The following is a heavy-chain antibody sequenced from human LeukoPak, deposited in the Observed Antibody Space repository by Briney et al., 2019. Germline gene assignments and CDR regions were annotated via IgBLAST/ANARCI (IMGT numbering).Heavy chain of an antibody. D-gene: IGHD3-22*01. J-gene: IGHJ1*01. Sequence: SETLSLTCTVSGGSISSSSYYWGWIRQPPGKGLEWIGSIYYSGSTYYNPSLKSRVTISVDTSKNQFSLKLSSVTAADTAVYYCARGGLYYYDSSGSLQYFQHWGQGTLVTVSS. V-gene: IGHV4-39*01. CDR2: IYYSGST. CDR3: ARGGLYYYDSSGSLQYFQH. CDR1: GGSISSSSYY.